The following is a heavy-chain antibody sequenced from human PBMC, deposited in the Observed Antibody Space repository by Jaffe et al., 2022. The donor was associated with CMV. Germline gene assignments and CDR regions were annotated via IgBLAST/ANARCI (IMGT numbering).Heavy chain of an antibody. CDR1: GFTFSSYG. Sequence: QVQLVESGGGVVQPGRSLRLSCAASGFTFSSYGMHWVRQAPGKGLEWVAVIWYDGSNKYYADSVKGRFTISRDNSKNTLYLQMNSLRAEDTAVYYCARTDGGVVVTALSYDAFDIWGQGTMVTVSS. V-gene: IGHV3-33*01. D-gene: IGHD2-21*02. J-gene: IGHJ3*02. CDR3: ARTDGGVVVTALSYDAFDI. CDR2: IWYDGSNK.